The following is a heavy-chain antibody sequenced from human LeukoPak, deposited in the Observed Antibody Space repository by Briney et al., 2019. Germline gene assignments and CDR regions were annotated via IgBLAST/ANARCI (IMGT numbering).Heavy chain of an antibody. J-gene: IGHJ4*02. V-gene: IGHV3-7*05. CDR2: IRQDGSDK. CDR3: ARDWHWGSDY. D-gene: IGHD7-27*01. Sequence: GGSLRLSCAASGFTFSGFWMTWVRQAPGKGLEWVANIRQDGSDKNCVDSVKGRFTISRDNAKNSLYLQMNNLRVEDTAVYYCARDWHWGSDYWGQGTPAPVSS. CDR1: GFTFSGFW.